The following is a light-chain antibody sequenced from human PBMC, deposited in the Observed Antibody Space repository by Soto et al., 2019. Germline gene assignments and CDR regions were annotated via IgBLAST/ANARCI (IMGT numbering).Light chain of an antibody. V-gene: IGLV4-69*01. CDR2: LDSDGSH. CDR3: QTWDTGTVV. Sequence: QLVLTQSPSASASLGASVKLTCTLSSGHTDYSIAWHQQLPERGPRYLMKLDSDGSHRKGDRIPDRFSGSSSGAERYLIISSLQSEDEADYYCQTWDTGTVVFGGGTKLTVL. CDR1: SGHTDYS. J-gene: IGLJ2*01.